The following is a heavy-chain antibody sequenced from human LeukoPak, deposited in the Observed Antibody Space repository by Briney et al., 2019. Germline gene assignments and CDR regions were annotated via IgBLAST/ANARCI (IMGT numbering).Heavy chain of an antibody. CDR2: IIPIFGTA. CDR1: GGTFSSYA. D-gene: IGHD5-18*01. Sequence: SVKASCKASGGTFSSYAISWVRQAPGQGLEWMGGIIPIFGTANYAQKFQGRVTITADESTSTAYMELSSLRSEDTAVYYCARGAPGYSAGADYFDYWGQGTLVTVSS. V-gene: IGHV1-69*01. CDR3: ARGAPGYSAGADYFDY. J-gene: IGHJ4*02.